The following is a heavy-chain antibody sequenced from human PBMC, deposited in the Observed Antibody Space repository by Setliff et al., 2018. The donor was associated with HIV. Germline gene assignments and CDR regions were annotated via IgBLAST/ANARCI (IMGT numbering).Heavy chain of an antibody. CDR1: GGSISSGSYY. J-gene: IGHJ4*02. V-gene: IGHV4-61*02. CDR3: ARDGGRTGYSSSSDQ. CDR2: IYTSGSN. D-gene: IGHD6-13*01. Sequence: SETLSLTCTVSGGSISSGSYYWSWIRQPAGKGLEWIGRIYTSGSNNHNPSLKSRVTISVDTSKNQISLKLNSVTAADTAVYYCARDGGRTGYSSSSDQWGQGTLVTVSS.